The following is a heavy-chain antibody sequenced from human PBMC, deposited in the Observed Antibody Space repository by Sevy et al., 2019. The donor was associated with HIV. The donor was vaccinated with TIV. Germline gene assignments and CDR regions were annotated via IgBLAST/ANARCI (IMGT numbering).Heavy chain of an antibody. J-gene: IGHJ5*02. CDR1: GFTFNFHG. CDR2: IWHDGSNK. Sequence: GGSLRLSCAASGFTFNFHGMHWVRQAPGKGLEWVAFIWHDGSNKYMADSVKGGLTISRDNSKNTLFLQMKSLTVEDTAVYYCARETDNSARWLDPWGQGTLVTVSS. D-gene: IGHD4-4*01. CDR3: ARETDNSARWLDP. V-gene: IGHV3-30*02.